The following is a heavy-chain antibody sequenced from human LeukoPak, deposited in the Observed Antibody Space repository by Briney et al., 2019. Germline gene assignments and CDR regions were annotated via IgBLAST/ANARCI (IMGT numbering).Heavy chain of an antibody. Sequence: GGSLRLSCAASGFTFSNYGMSWVRQAPGKGLEWVSAISGSGGSTYYAGSVKGRFTISRDNSKNTLYLQMNSLRAEDTAVYYCASSGDIVVVPDATMDVWGKGTTVTISS. D-gene: IGHD2-2*01. CDR1: GFTFSNYG. CDR3: ASSGDIVVVPDATMDV. CDR2: ISGSGGST. V-gene: IGHV3-23*01. J-gene: IGHJ6*03.